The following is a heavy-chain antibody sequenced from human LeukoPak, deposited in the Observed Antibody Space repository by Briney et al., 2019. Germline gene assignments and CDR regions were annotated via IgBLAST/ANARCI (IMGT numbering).Heavy chain of an antibody. CDR2: INPNSGGT. CDR3: ARVLAYYDSGTYPRARPFDI. CDR1: GGTFSNYA. D-gene: IGHD3-10*01. J-gene: IGHJ3*02. Sequence: GASVKVSCKASGGTFSNYAVSWVRQAPGQGLEWMGWINPNSGGTNYAQKFQGRVTMTRDTSISTAYLELSRLRSDDTAVYYCARVLAYYDSGTYPRARPFDIWGQGTMVTVSS. V-gene: IGHV1-2*02.